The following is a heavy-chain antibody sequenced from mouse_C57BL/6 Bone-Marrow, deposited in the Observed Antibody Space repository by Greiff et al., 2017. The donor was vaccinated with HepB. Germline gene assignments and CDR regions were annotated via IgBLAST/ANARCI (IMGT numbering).Heavy chain of an antibody. Sequence: VQLQQSGAELVRPGSSVKLSCKASGYTFTSYWMDWVKQRPGQGLEWIGNIYPSDSETHYNQKFKDKATLTVDKSSSTAYMQLSSLTSEDSAVYYCAKGAAQATAWFAYWGQGTLVTVSA. CDR1: GYTFTSYW. D-gene: IGHD3-2*02. CDR3: AKGAAQATAWFAY. J-gene: IGHJ3*01. V-gene: IGHV1-61*01. CDR2: IYPSDSET.